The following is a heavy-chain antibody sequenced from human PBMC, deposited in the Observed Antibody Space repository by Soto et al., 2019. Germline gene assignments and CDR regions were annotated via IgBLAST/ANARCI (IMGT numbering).Heavy chain of an antibody. D-gene: IGHD2-2*01. CDR1: GFTFASYT. CDR3: AKSGGPPASLDVYFDY. J-gene: IGHJ4*02. V-gene: IGHV3-23*01. Sequence: EVQLLESGGGMVQPGESLRLSCAASGFTFASYTMTWVRQAPGKGLEWVSTINSCGDTTYYSDSVKGRFTISRDSPKNTLFLLMNSLRAEDTAVYYCAKSGGPPASLDVYFDYWGQGTLVTVSS. CDR2: INSCGDTT.